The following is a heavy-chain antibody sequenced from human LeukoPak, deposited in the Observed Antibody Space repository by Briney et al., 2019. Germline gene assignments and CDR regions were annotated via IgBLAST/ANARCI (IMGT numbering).Heavy chain of an antibody. Sequence: GGSLRLSCAASGFIFRNYNINWVRQAPGKGLEWVSYISRSGSTIYYADSVKGRFTISRDDAKNSVYLQMNNLRDEDTAVYYCAREVGVTSGGDYWGQGTLVTVSS. V-gene: IGHV3-48*02. J-gene: IGHJ4*02. CDR1: GFIFRNYN. D-gene: IGHD2-15*01. CDR2: ISRSGSTI. CDR3: AREVGVTSGGDY.